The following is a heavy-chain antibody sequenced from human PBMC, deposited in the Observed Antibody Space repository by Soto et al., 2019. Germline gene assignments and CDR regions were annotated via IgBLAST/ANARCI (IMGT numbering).Heavy chain of an antibody. CDR3: ASDRAAVAGTWYFDL. CDR1: GFTFSDSS. D-gene: IGHD6-19*01. Sequence: EVQLVESGGALVRPGGSLRLSCAGSGFTFSDSSMNWVRQAPGKGLEWVSSISTYNSFIYYADSVKGRFTISRDNAKSSLFLQMDSLRVEDTAVYYCASDRAAVAGTWYFDLWGRGTLVTVSS. CDR2: ISTYNSFI. J-gene: IGHJ2*01. V-gene: IGHV3-21*06.